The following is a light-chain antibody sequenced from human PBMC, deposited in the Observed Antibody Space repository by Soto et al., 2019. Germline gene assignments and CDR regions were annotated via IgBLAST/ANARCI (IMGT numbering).Light chain of an antibody. Sequence: QSALTQPASVSGSPGQSITISCTGTSSDVGGYNYVSWYQQHPGKAPKLMIYDVSNRPSGVSNRFSGSKSGNTASLTISWLQAEDEADYYCSSYTSSSTVGLGGGTKLTFL. V-gene: IGLV2-14*01. CDR3: SSYTSSSTVG. CDR1: SSDVGGYNY. J-gene: IGLJ2*01. CDR2: DVS.